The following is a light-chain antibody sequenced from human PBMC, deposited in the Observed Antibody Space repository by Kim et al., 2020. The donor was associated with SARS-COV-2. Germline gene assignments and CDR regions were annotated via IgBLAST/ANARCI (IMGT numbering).Light chain of an antibody. CDR2: GAS. J-gene: IGKJ1*01. CDR3: QKYNGAPWT. V-gene: IGKV1-27*01. CDR1: QGIINY. Sequence: ASLGHTVTITSRASQGIINYLAWYQQKPGKVPKVLIFGASALQSGVPSRFSGSGSGTDFTLTISSLQPEDVATYYCQKYNGAPWTFGQGTKVDIK.